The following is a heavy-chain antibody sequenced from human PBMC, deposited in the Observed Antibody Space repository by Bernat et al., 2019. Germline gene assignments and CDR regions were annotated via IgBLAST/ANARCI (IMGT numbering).Heavy chain of an antibody. D-gene: IGHD6-25*01. J-gene: IGHJ4*02. V-gene: IGHV4-39*01. Sequence: QLQLQESGPGLVKPSETLSLTCTVSGGSISSSSYYWGWIRQPPGKGLEWIGTIYYSGNTYYNPSLKSRVTISVDASKNRFSQKLSSVTAADTTVYYCARHRFGSGHSPLDYWGQGTLVTVSS. CDR1: GGSISSSSYY. CDR2: IYYSGNT. CDR3: ARHRFGSGHSPLDY.